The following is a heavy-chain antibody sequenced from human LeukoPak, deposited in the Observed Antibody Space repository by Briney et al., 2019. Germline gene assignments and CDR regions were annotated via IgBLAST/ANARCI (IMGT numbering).Heavy chain of an antibody. CDR3: AKGRGGYDYYFDY. CDR1: GFTFSSYE. D-gene: IGHD5-12*01. V-gene: IGHV3-48*03. J-gene: IGHJ4*02. CDR2: ISSAGSYI. Sequence: GGSLRLSCAASGFTFSSYEMNWVRQAPGKRLEWVSYISSAGSYIYYADSLKGRLTISRGNAKNSLYLQMNSLRAEDTAVYYCAKGRGGYDYYFDYWGQGTLVTVSS.